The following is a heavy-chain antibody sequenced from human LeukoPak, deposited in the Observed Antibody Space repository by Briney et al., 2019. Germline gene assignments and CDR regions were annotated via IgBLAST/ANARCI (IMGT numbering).Heavy chain of an antibody. CDR1: GFMFSSHE. D-gene: IGHD2-15*01. V-gene: IGHV3-48*03. J-gene: IGHJ3*02. Sequence: GGSLRLSCEASGFMFSSHEVNWVRQPPGRGLDWISYISAGGSITYYADSVKGRFTISRDNAKSSLYLQMINLRVEDTALYYCARRSSAWYALDIWGQGTMVSVSP. CDR3: ARRSSAWYALDI. CDR2: ISAGGSIT.